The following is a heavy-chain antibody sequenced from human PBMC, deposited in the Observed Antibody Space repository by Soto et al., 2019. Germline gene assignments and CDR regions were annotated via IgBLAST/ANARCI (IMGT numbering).Heavy chain of an antibody. D-gene: IGHD3-16*02. CDR1: GFTFTSYA. J-gene: IGHJ3*02. CDR2: ISGSAGST. V-gene: IGHV3-23*01. CDR3: AKAVWGTHRYEAFDI. Sequence: GGSLRLSCAASGFTFTSYAMNWVRQAPGKGLAWVSGISGSAGSTYYADSVKGRFTITRDNSKNTLYLQMKSLRAEDTAVYYCAKAVWGTHRYEAFDIWGQGTMVTVSS.